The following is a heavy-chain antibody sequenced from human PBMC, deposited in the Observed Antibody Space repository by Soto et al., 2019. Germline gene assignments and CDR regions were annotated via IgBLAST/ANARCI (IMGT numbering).Heavy chain of an antibody. CDR1: GGSFSGYY. J-gene: IGHJ4*02. CDR3: ARQARSPATVSG. D-gene: IGHD4-4*01. Sequence: SETLSLTCAVYGGSFSGYYWSWIRQPPGKGLEWIGEINHSGSTNYNPSLKSRVTISVDTSKNQFSLKLSSVTAADTAVYYCARQARSPATVSGWGQGTLVTVSS. CDR2: INHSGST. V-gene: IGHV4-34*01.